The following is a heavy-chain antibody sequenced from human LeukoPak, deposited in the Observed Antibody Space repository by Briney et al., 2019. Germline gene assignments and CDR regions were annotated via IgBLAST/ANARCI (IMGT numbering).Heavy chain of an antibody. V-gene: IGHV1-2*02. CDR1: GYTFTGYY. J-gene: IGHJ4*02. D-gene: IGHD3-10*01. CDR2: INPNSGGT. CDR3: ARAKLLPMVRGSYYPGPTANLPGY. Sequence: ASVKVSCKASGYTFTGYYMHWVRQAPGQGLEWMGWINPNSGGTNYAQKFQGRVTMTRDTSISTAYMELSRLRSDDTAVYYCARAKLLPMVRGSYYPGPTANLPGYWGQGTLVTVSS.